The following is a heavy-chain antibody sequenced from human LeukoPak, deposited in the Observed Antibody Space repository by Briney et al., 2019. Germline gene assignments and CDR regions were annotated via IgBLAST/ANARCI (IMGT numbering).Heavy chain of an antibody. Sequence: GGSLRLSCAASGFTFDDYAMNWVRQAPGKGLEWVSGINWNGGSTYYRDSVKGRFTISRDNAKNSLYLQMNSLRGEDTALYYCARVKGSGYSNSIDYWGQGTLVTVSS. V-gene: IGHV3-20*04. CDR1: GFTFDDYA. D-gene: IGHD3-3*01. J-gene: IGHJ4*02. CDR2: INWNGGST. CDR3: ARVKGSGYSNSIDY.